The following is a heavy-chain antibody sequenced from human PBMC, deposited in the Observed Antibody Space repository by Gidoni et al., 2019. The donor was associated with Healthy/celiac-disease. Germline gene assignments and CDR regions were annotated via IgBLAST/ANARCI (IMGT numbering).Heavy chain of an antibody. CDR1: GFTFSSYG. CDR2: IWYDGSNK. D-gene: IGHD2-2*01. V-gene: IGHV3-33*01. J-gene: IGHJ6*03. Sequence: QVQLVESGGGVVQPGRSLRPSCAASGFTFSSYGMHCVRQAPGKGLEWVAVIWYDGSNKYYADSVKGRFTISRDNSKNTLYLQMNSLRAEDTAVYYCARDPDIVVVPADGGGYMDVWGKGTTVTVSS. CDR3: ARDPDIVVVPADGGGYMDV.